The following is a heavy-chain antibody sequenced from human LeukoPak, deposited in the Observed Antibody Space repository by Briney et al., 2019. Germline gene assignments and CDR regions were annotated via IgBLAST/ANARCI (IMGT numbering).Heavy chain of an antibody. Sequence: SETLSLTCTVSGASISSFYWSWIRQPAGKGLEWIGRIYTSGGTNYNPSLKSRVTMSIDTSKNQFSLKLYSVTAADTAVYYCVTDRSGSYDYWGQGILLTVSS. D-gene: IGHD1-26*01. CDR3: VTDRSGSYDY. CDR1: GASISSFY. CDR2: IYTSGGT. V-gene: IGHV4-4*07. J-gene: IGHJ4*02.